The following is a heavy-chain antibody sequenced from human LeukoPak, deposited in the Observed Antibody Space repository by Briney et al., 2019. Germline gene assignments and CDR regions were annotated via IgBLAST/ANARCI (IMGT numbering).Heavy chain of an antibody. V-gene: IGHV1-2*02. CDR1: GYTFTGYY. D-gene: IGHD2-2*01. CDR3: ARGYCSSTSCYLPGIAAIGMDV. CDR2: INPNSGGT. J-gene: IGHJ6*04. Sequence: ASVKVSCKASGYTFTGYYMHWVRQAPGQGLEWMGWINPNSGGTNYAQKFQGRVTMTRDTSISTAYMELSRLRSDDTAVYYCARGYCSSTSCYLPGIAAIGMDVWGKGTTVTISS.